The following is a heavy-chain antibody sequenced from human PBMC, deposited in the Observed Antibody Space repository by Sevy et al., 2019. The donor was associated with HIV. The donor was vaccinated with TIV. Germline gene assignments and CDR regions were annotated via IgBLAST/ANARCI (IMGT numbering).Heavy chain of an antibody. V-gene: IGHV4-39*01. CDR2: INYSGST. CDR3: AGPTLTYSSGWSYYDS. J-gene: IGHJ4*02. D-gene: IGHD6-19*01. Sequence: SETLSLTCTVSGASISSSGYYWGWIRQPPGKGLEWIASINYSGSTFYNPSLKSRVTLSSDTSRNQFSLKLNSVTAADTAIYYCAGPTLTYSSGWSYYDSWGQGTVVTVSS. CDR1: GASISSSGYY.